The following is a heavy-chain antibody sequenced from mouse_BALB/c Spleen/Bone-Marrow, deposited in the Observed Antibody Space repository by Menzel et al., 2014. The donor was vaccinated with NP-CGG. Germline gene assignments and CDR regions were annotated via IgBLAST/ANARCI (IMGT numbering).Heavy chain of an antibody. Sequence: QVQLKQSGAESVRPGTSVKVSCKASGYAFTNYWIEWIKQRPGQGLEWIGVINPGSGGINYNEKFKGKATLTADKSSSTAYMQLSSLTSDCSAVYFCARELVRGMDYWDQGTSVTVSS. CDR2: INPGSGGI. D-gene: IGHD1-1*01. J-gene: IGHJ4*01. V-gene: IGHV1-54*01. CDR3: ARELVRGMDY. CDR1: GYAFTNYW.